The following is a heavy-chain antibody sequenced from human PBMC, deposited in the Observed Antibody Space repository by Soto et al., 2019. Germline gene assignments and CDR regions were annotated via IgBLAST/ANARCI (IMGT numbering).Heavy chain of an antibody. V-gene: IGHV4-39*01. CDR1: GGSISSSSYY. Sequence: SETLSLTCTVSGGSISSSSYYWGWIRQPPGKGLEWIGSIYYSGSTYYNPSLKSRVTISVDTSKNQFSLKLSSVTAADTAVYYCARQVRYYYDSSGEHFDYWGQGTLVTVSS. CDR3: ARQVRYYYDSSGEHFDY. J-gene: IGHJ4*02. D-gene: IGHD3-22*01. CDR2: IYYSGST.